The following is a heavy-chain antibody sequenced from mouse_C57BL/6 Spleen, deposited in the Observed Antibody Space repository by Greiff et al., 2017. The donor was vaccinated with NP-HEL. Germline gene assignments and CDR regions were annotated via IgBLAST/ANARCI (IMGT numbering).Heavy chain of an antibody. CDR3: ARSLYYDYDGWFAY. CDR1: GYTFTSYW. Sequence: QVQLQQPGAELVKPGASVKLSCKASGYTFTSYWMHWVKQRPGQGLELIGMIHPNSGSTNYNEKVKSKATLTVDKSSSTAYMQLSSLTSEDSAVYYCARSLYYDYDGWFAYWGQGTLFTVSA. CDR2: IHPNSGST. V-gene: IGHV1-64*01. D-gene: IGHD2-4*01. J-gene: IGHJ3*01.